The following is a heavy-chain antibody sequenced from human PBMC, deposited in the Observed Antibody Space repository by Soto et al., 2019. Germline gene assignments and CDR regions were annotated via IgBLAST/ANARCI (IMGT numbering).Heavy chain of an antibody. D-gene: IGHD3-10*01. CDR3: ARGYGSGTKFHYYYYYYMDV. J-gene: IGHJ6*03. V-gene: IGHV1-2*04. Sequence: ASVKVSCKASGYTFTGYYMHWVRQATGQGLKWMGWINPNSGGTNYAQKFQGWVTMTRDTSISTAYMELSRLRSDDTAVYYCARGYGSGTKFHYYYYYYMDVWGKGTTVTVSS. CDR2: INPNSGGT. CDR1: GYTFTGYY.